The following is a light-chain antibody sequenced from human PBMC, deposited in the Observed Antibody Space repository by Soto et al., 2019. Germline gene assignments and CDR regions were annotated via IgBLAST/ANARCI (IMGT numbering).Light chain of an antibody. V-gene: IGKV1-39*01. CDR3: QQSDSLPPT. J-gene: IGKJ1*01. CDR1: QSVTNY. Sequence: DIQMTQSPSFLSASVGGRVSITCRASQSVTNYLNWYQQKPGKAPKLLIFAASSLQSGVPSRLSGSGSGTDFTLTVTNLQPEDFATYYCQQSDSLPPTFGQGTKVDIK. CDR2: AAS.